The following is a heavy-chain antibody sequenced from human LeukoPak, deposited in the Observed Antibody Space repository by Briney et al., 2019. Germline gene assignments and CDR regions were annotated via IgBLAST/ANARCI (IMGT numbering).Heavy chain of an antibody. J-gene: IGHJ4*02. CDR2: INWNGGKR. D-gene: IGHD2-21*02. V-gene: IGHV3-20*04. CDR1: GFTFDDYG. Sequence: GGSLRLSCAASGFTFDDYGMSWVRQVPGKGLEWVSGINWNGGKRGYADAVKGRFSISRDNARNSLYLEMNNLRVEDTAFYYCARAIYCSGSDCFSPSAFWCQGTLVTVSS. CDR3: ARAIYCSGSDCFSPSAF.